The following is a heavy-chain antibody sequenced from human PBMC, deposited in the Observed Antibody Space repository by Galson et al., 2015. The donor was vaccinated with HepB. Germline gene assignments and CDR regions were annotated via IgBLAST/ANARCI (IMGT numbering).Heavy chain of an antibody. J-gene: IGHJ1*01. Sequence: SLRLSCAASGFTFSSYGMHWVRQAPGKGLEWVAVTSYDGKHQYYADSVKGRFTISRDNSKNTLYLQMNSLRPEDTAVYYCAKGGLYYYDSSANLYFQHWGQGTLVTVSS. V-gene: IGHV3-30*18. CDR1: GFTFSSYG. CDR2: TSYDGKHQ. CDR3: AKGGLYYYDSSANLYFQH. D-gene: IGHD3-22*01.